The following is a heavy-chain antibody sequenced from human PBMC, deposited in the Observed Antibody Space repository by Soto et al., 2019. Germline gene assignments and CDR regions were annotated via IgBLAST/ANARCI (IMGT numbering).Heavy chain of an antibody. D-gene: IGHD6-13*01. CDR1: VGTFSSYT. Sequence: QVQLVQSGAEVKKPGSSVKVSCKASVGTFSSYTISWVRQAPGQGLEWMGRIIPILGIANYAQKFQGRGTITADKSTSTAYMELSSLRSEDTAVYYCAREAYSSSWHYWGQGTLVTVSS. V-gene: IGHV1-69*08. CDR2: IIPILGIA. J-gene: IGHJ4*02. CDR3: AREAYSSSWHY.